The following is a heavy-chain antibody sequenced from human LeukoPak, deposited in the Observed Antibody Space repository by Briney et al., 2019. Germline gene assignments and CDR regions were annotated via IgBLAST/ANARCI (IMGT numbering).Heavy chain of an antibody. CDR1: GGSFSGYY. CDR2: INHSGST. V-gene: IGHV4-34*01. D-gene: IGHD4-23*01. CDR3: VRLQTPSSYFDY. J-gene: IGHJ4*02. Sequence: PSETLSLTCAVYGGSFSGYYWSWIRQPPGKGLEWIGEINHSGSTNYNPSLKSRVTISVDTSKNQSSLKLSSVTAADTAVYYCVRLQTPSSYFDYWGQGTLVTVSS.